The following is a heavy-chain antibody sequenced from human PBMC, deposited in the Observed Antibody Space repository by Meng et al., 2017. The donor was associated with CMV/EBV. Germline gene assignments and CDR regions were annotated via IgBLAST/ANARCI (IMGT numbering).Heavy chain of an antibody. CDR3: ARLPQLGHYYYGMDV. CDR1: GDSISRKY. D-gene: IGHD1-1*01. CDR2: IYYSGDT. J-gene: IGHJ6*02. Sequence: GSLRLSCTVSGDSISRKYWSWIRQPPGQGLEWIGHIYYSGDTNYNPSLKSRVTISVDTSENQFSLKLTSVTAADTAVYYCARLPQLGHYYYGMDVWGQGTTVTVSS. V-gene: IGHV4-59*01.